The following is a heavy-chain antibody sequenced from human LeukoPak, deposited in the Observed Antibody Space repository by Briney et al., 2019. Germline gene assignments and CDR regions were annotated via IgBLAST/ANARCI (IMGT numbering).Heavy chain of an antibody. J-gene: IGHJ5*02. Sequence: GGSLRLSCVGSGFTFTRYGLHWVRQAPGKGLEWVAGISYDGTIKHYADSVKGRFTISRDNSKSTLSLQMSSLRADDTAVYYCARADYGDYLQRGSWGQGTLVTVSS. CDR1: GFTFTRYG. D-gene: IGHD4-17*01. CDR2: ISYDGTIK. V-gene: IGHV3-30-3*01. CDR3: ARADYGDYLQRGS.